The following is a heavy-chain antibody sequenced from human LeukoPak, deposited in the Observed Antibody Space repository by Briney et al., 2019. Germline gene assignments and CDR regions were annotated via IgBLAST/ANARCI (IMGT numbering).Heavy chain of an antibody. V-gene: IGHV3-23*01. J-gene: IGHJ6*04. D-gene: IGHD5-18*01. CDR1: GFTFSSYA. CDR3: AKDGYSYGPVDV. Sequence: QSGGSLSLSCVASGFTFSSYAMSWVRQAPGKGLEWVSAISGSGGSTYYADSVKGRFTISRDNSKNTLYLQMNSLRAEDTAVYYCAKDGYSYGPVDVWGKGTTVTVSA. CDR2: ISGSGGST.